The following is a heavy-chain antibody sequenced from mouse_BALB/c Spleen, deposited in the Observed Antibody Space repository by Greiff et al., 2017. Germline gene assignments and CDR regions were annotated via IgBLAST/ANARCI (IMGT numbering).Heavy chain of an antibody. CDR3: ALTTAPYAMDY. CDR1: GFTFSSFG. J-gene: IGHJ4*01. V-gene: IGHV5-17*02. Sequence: EVKVVESGGGLVQPGGSRKLSCAASGFTFSSFGMHWVRQAPEKGLEWVAYISSGSSTIYYADTVKGRFTISRDNPKNTLFLQMTSLRSEDTAMYYCALTTAPYAMDYWGQGTSVTVSS. D-gene: IGHD1-2*01. CDR2: ISSGSSTI.